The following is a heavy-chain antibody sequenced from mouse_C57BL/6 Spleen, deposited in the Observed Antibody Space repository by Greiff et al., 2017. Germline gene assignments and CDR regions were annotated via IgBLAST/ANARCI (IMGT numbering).Heavy chain of an antibody. CDR2: INPNYGTT. V-gene: IGHV1-39*01. D-gene: IGHD3-2*02. CDR3: ASTAQATGYAMDY. CDR1: GYSFTDYN. J-gene: IGHJ4*01. Sequence: LQESGPELVKPGASVKISCKASGYSFTDYNMNWVKQSHGKSLEWIGVINPNYGTTSYNQKFKGKATLTVDQSSSTAYMQLNSLTSEDSAVYYCASTAQATGYAMDYWGQGTSVTVSS.